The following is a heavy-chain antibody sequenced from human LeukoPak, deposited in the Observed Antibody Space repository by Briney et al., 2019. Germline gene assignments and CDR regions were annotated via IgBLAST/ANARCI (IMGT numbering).Heavy chain of an antibody. J-gene: IGHJ4*02. D-gene: IGHD1-14*01. CDR3: AKATGYLL. Sequence: PGGSLRLSCAASGFPFSSYAMSWVRRAPGKGLEWVSTISNSDDSTYYADSVKGRFTISRDNSENTLFLRMNSLRAEDTAVYYCAKATGYLLWGQGTLVIVSS. CDR2: ISNSDDST. CDR1: GFPFSSYA. V-gene: IGHV3-23*01.